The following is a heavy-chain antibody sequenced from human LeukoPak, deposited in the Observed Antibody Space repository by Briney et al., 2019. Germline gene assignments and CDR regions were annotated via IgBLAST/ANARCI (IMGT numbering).Heavy chain of an antibody. J-gene: IGHJ3*02. D-gene: IGHD4-23*01. CDR1: GYSFTSYW. CDR3: AGRIMTTVVIPGRDAFDI. V-gene: IGHV5-51*01. CDR2: IYPGDSDT. Sequence: GESLKISCKGSGYSFTSYWIGWVRQMPGKGLEWMGIIYPGDSDTRYSPSFQGQVTISADKSISTAYLQWSSLKASDTAMYYCAGRIMTTVVIPGRDAFDIWGQGTMVTVSS.